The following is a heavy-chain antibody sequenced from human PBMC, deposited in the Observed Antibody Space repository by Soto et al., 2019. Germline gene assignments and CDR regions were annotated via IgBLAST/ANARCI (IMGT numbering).Heavy chain of an antibody. CDR1: GGSFSSGAFY. Sequence: PSETLSLTCNVSGGSFSSGAFYWSWIRQPPGKGLEWIGYIYNSGSTDYSPSLKSRLTISVDASKNQFALKLGSVTAADTAIYYCTRASPPGGAIAFVVGGKGKRVNVPS. CDR2: IYNSGST. CDR3: TRASPPGGAIAFVV. J-gene: IGHJ3*01. D-gene: IGHD3-16*01. V-gene: IGHV4-30-4*01.